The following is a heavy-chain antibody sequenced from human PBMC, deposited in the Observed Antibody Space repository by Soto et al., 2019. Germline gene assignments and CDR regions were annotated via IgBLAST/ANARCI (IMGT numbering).Heavy chain of an antibody. CDR1: GFTFSTSV. CDR3: ARGSTDSYPGSRIFDF. D-gene: IGHD3-10*01. V-gene: IGHV3-33*01. Sequence: QVQLVESGGGVVQPGRSLRLSCAASGFTFSTSVMHWVRQAPGKGLEWVAVIWFDGSNKYYADSVKGRFTISGDNSKNTLYLQMNSLRVEDSALYYCARGSTDSYPGSRIFDFWGRGTLVTVSS. CDR2: IWFDGSNK. J-gene: IGHJ4*02.